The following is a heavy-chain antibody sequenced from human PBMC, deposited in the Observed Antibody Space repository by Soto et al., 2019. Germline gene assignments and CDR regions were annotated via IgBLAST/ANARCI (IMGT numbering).Heavy chain of an antibody. CDR2: IYYSGST. J-gene: IGHJ4*02. V-gene: IGHV4-59*01. CDR3: ARGAMITFGGVIDNFDY. CDR1: GGSISSYY. Sequence: SETLSLTCTVSGGSISSYYWSWIRQPPGKGLEWIGYIYYSGSTNYNPSLKSRVTISVDTSKNQFSLKLSSVTAADTAVYYCARGAMITFGGVIDNFDYWGQGTLVTVSS. D-gene: IGHD3-16*02.